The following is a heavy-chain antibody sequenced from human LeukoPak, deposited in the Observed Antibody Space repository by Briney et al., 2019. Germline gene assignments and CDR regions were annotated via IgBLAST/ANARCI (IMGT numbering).Heavy chain of an antibody. CDR2: INPNSGGT. D-gene: IGHD5-12*01. Sequence: DSVKVSCKASGYTFTGYYMHWVRQAPGQGPEWMGRINPNSGGTNYAQKFQGRVTMTRDTSISTAYMELRRLRSDDTAVYYRARDSGYDTLYYYYYMDVWGKGTTVTVSS. V-gene: IGHV1-2*06. CDR1: GYTFTGYY. CDR3: ARDSGYDTLYYYYYMDV. J-gene: IGHJ6*03.